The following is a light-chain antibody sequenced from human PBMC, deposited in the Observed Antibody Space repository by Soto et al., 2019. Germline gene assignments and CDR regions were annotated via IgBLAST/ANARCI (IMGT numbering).Light chain of an antibody. Sequence: QSALTQPASVSGPPGQSITISCTGTSSDVGGYNYVSWYQQQPGKAPKLIIHGVTNRPSGVSNRFSASKFGNTASLTISGLQAEDEADYYCSSDTSSSTILFGGGTKLTVL. J-gene: IGLJ2*01. CDR3: SSDTSSSTIL. V-gene: IGLV2-14*01. CDR2: GVT. CDR1: SSDVGGYNY.